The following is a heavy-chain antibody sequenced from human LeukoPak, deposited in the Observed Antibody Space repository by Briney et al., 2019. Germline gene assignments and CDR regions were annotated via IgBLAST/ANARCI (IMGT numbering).Heavy chain of an antibody. CDR1: GGSISSGDYY. CDR3: AREVGYDSGKAFDI. J-gene: IGHJ3*02. D-gene: IGHD3-22*01. V-gene: IGHV4-30-4*01. CDR2: IYYSGST. Sequence: SQTLSLTCTVSGGSISSGDYYWSWIRQPPGKGLEWIGYIYYSGSTYYNPSLKSRVTISVDTSKNQFSLKLSSVTAADTAVYYCAREVGYDSGKAFDIWGQGTMVTVSS.